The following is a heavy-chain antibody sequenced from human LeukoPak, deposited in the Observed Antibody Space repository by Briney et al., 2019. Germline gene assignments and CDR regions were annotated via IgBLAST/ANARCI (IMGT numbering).Heavy chain of an antibody. V-gene: IGHV1-8*01. J-gene: IGHJ3*02. D-gene: IGHD5-24*01. CDR2: MNPNSGNT. Sequence: ASVKVSCKASGYTFTSYDINWVRHATGQGLEWMGWMNPNSGNTGYAQKFQGRVTMTRNTSISTAYMELSSLRSEDTAVYYCARWVEVKDGAFDIWGQGTMVTVSS. CDR1: GYTFTSYD. CDR3: ARWVEVKDGAFDI.